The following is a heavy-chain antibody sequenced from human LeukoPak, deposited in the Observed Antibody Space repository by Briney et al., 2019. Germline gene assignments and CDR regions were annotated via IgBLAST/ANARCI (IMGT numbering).Heavy chain of an antibody. CDR1: GSTVRNNY. Sequence: PGGSLRLSCAASGSTVRNNYMTWVRQAPGKGLEWVSLIYSGGSTSYADSVKGRFTISRDNSKNTLYLQMNNLRAEDTAVYYCARPIKGYSYGLYNWFDPWGQGTLVTVSS. V-gene: IGHV3-66*01. J-gene: IGHJ5*02. CDR3: ARPIKGYSYGLYNWFDP. D-gene: IGHD5-18*01. CDR2: IYSGGST.